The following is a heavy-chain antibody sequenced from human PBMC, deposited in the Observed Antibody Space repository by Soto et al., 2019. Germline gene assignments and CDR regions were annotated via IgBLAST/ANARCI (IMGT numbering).Heavy chain of an antibody. Sequence: SETLCLTCTVSGGSISSYYWSWIRQPPGKGLEWIGYIYYSGSTNYNPSLKSRVTISVDTSKNQFSLKLSSVTAADTAVYYCASRHSVQLDYYYYYSTDVWGKGTTVTVSS. D-gene: IGHD1-1*01. CDR3: ASRHSVQLDYYYYYSTDV. J-gene: IGHJ6*03. V-gene: IGHV4-59*01. CDR2: IYYSGST. CDR1: GGSISSYY.